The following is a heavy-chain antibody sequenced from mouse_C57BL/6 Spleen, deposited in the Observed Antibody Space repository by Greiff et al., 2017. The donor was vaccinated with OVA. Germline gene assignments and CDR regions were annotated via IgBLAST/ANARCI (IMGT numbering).Heavy chain of an antibody. J-gene: IGHJ2*01. CDR2: IDPSDSYT. CDR3: ARSATTTVVEN. V-gene: IGHV1-59*01. Sequence: QVQLQQPGAELVRPGTSVKLSCKASGYTFTSYWMHWVKQRPGQGLEWIGVIDPSDSYTNYNQKFKGKATLTVDTSSSAAYMQLSSLTSEDSAVYYCARSATTTVVENWGQGTTLTVSS. CDR1: GYTFTSYW. D-gene: IGHD1-1*01.